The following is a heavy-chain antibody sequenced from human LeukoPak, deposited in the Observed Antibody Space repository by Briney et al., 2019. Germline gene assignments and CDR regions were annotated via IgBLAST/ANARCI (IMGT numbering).Heavy chain of an antibody. D-gene: IGHD3-3*01. CDR3: AKDSRITIFGVVIDGIYGMDV. Sequence: GGSLRLSCAASGFTCSSYAMSLVRQAPGKGLEWVSAISGSGGSTYYADSVKGRFTISRDNSKNTLYLQMNSLRAEDTAVYYCAKDSRITIFGVVIDGIYGMDVWGQGTTVTVSS. V-gene: IGHV3-23*01. CDR2: ISGSGGST. J-gene: IGHJ6*02. CDR1: GFTCSSYA.